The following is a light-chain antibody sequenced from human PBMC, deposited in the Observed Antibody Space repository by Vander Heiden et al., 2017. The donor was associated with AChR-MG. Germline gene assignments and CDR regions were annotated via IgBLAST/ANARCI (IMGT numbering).Light chain of an antibody. CDR2: GAS. Sequence: EIELTQSPGTLSLSPGERATLSCRASQSVSSSYLAWYQQKPGQAPRLLNYGASSRATGIPDRFSGSGSGTDFTLTISRLEPEDFAVYYCQQYGSSPRTFGGGTKVEIK. CDR1: QSVSSSY. V-gene: IGKV3-20*01. J-gene: IGKJ4*01. CDR3: QQYGSSPRT.